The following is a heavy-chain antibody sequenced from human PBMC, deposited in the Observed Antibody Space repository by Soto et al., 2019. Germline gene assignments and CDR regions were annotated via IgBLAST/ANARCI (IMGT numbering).Heavy chain of an antibody. J-gene: IGHJ4*02. CDR1: GYTFTRNG. D-gene: IGHD4-17*01. CDR3: VRGSDYGDYRFDY. Sequence: PGASVKVSCKASGYTFTRNGISWVRQAPGQGLEWMGWISTYNGNTKYAQKLQGRVTMTTDTSTSTAYMELRSLRSDDTAVYYCVRGSDYGDYRFDYWGQGTLVTVSS. V-gene: IGHV1-18*04. CDR2: ISTYNGNT.